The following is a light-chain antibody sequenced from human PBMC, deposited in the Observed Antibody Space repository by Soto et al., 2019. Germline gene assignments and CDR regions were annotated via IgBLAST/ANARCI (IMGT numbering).Light chain of an antibody. CDR3: QQYGGSLLT. CDR1: QSTTSNF. J-gene: IGKJ4*01. V-gene: IGKV3-20*01. Sequence: EIVLTQSPGTLSLSPGERATLSCRTSQSTTSNFLAWYQQKPGQAPRLLIYGAATRATGIPDRFSGSGSGTDFTLTISRLEPEDFAVYFCQQYGGSLLTFGGGTRVDIK. CDR2: GAA.